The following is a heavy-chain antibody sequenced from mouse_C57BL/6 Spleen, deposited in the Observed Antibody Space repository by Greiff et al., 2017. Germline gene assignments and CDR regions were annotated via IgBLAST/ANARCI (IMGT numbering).Heavy chain of an antibody. Sequence: VQLQQSGAELVKPGASVKISCKASGYAFSSYWMNWVKQRPGKGLEWIGQIYPGDGDTNYNGKFKGKATLTADKSSSTAYMQLSSLTSEDSAVYFCARSVVRYWYFDVWGTGTTVTVSS. J-gene: IGHJ1*03. D-gene: IGHD1-1*01. V-gene: IGHV1-80*01. CDR3: ARSVVRYWYFDV. CDR1: GYAFSSYW. CDR2: IYPGDGDT.